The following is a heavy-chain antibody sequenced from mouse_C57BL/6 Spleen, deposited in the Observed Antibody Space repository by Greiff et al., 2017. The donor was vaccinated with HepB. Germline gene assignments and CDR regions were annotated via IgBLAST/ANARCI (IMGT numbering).Heavy chain of an antibody. CDR2: INPSTGGT. D-gene: IGHD2-4*01. CDR3: ARAYDYDGDYFDY. Sequence: EVQVVESGPELVKPGASVKISCKASGYSFTGYYMNWVKQSPEKSLEWIGEINPSTGGTTYNQKFKAKATLTVDKSSSTAYMQLKSLTSEDSAVYYCARAYDYDGDYFDYWGQGTTLTVSS. V-gene: IGHV1-42*01. J-gene: IGHJ2*01. CDR1: GYSFTGYY.